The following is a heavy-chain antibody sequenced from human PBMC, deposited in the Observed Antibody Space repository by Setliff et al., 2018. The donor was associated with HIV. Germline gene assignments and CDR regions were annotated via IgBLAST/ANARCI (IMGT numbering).Heavy chain of an antibody. CDR3: ARHFDSSDYLGDAFDI. Sequence: SETLSLTCTVTGGSISSGGFYWTWIRQHPGKGLEWIGYIYNTGSTYHNPSLKSRVTMSGDTSKNQFSLRLSSVTAADTAVYYCARHFDSSDYLGDAFDIWGQGTMVTVSS. J-gene: IGHJ3*02. V-gene: IGHV4-31*08. CDR2: IYNTGST. D-gene: IGHD3-22*01. CDR1: GGSISSGGFY.